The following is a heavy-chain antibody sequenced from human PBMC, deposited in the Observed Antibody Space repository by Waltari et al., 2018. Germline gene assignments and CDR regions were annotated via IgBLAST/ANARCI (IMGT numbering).Heavy chain of an antibody. J-gene: IGHJ4*02. D-gene: IGHD6-19*01. CDR3: ARGRKAWYSSGWYWLEPLDY. V-gene: IGHV4-39*07. CDR1: GGSISSSSYY. Sequence: QLQLQESGPGLVKPSETLSLTCTVSGGSISSSSYYWGWIRPPPGKGLEWIGSIYYSGSTYYNPSLKSRVTISVDTSKNQFSLKLSSVTAADTAVYYCARGRKAWYSSGWYWLEPLDYWGQGTLVTVSS. CDR2: IYYSGST.